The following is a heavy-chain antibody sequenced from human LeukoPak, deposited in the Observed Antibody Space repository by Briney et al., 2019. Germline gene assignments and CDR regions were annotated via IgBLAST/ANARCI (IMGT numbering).Heavy chain of an antibody. CDR3: ARRSSSWYYFDY. V-gene: IGHV4-39*01. J-gene: IGHJ4*02. Sequence: SETLSLTCTVSGGSISSSSYYWGWIRQPPGKGLEWIGSIYYSGSTYYNPSLKSRVTISVDTSKDQFSLKLSSVTAADTAVYYCARRSSSWYYFDYWGQGTLVTVSS. CDR2: IYYSGST. CDR1: GGSISSSSYY. D-gene: IGHD6-13*01.